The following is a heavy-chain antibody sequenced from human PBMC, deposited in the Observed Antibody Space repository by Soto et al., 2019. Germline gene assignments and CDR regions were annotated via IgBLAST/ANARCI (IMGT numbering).Heavy chain of an antibody. Sequence: EVQLLESGGGLVQPGGSLRLSCAASGLTFSTFAMSWFRQAPGRGLEWVSVISGSGGDIKYADSVKGRFIISRDNSKNTVYLQMNSVRAEDSARYHCANQGTIVRRGDSWGQGTLVIVSS. V-gene: IGHV3-23*01. CDR1: GLTFSTFA. D-gene: IGHD3-10*01. CDR2: ISGSGGDI. J-gene: IGHJ5*01. CDR3: ANQGTIVRRGDS.